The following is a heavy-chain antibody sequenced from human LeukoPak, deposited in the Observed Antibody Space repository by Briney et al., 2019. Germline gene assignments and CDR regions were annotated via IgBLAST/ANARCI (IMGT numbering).Heavy chain of an antibody. V-gene: IGHV4-59*08. CDR3: ARHFYDSSGYYLDY. J-gene: IGHJ4*02. Sequence: SETLSLTCTVSGVSISSYYWSWIRQPPGKGLEWIGYIYYSGSTNYNPSLKSRVTISVDTSKNQFSLKLSSVTAADTAVYYCARHFYDSSGYYLDYWGQGTLVTVSS. CDR1: GVSISSYY. CDR2: IYYSGST. D-gene: IGHD3-22*01.